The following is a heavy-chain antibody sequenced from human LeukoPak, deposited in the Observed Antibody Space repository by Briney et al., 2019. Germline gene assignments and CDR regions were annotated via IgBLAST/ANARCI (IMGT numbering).Heavy chain of an antibody. CDR1: GFTFSTYA. V-gene: IGHV3-23*01. CDR3: ARDAYYYDSGDYCSWFDP. Sequence: GGSLRLSCVASGFTFSTYAMSWVRQAPGKGLEWVSSASDSGTTYYADSVKGRFTVSRDNSKNTLYLQMSSLRVEDTAVYYCARDAYYYDSGDYCSWFDPWGQGTLVTVSS. D-gene: IGHD3-22*01. CDR2: ASDSGTT. J-gene: IGHJ5*02.